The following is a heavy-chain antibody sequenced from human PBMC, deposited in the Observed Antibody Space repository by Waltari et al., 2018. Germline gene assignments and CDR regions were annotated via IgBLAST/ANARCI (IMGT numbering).Heavy chain of an antibody. J-gene: IGHJ4*02. CDR1: GFTFSSYA. V-gene: IGHV3-23*01. Sequence: EVQLLESGGGLVQPGGSLRLSCAASGFTFSSYAMSWVRQAPGKGLEWVSAISGSGGRTYYADAGKGRFTISRDNSKNTLYLQMNSLRAEDTAVYYCANIRVSSGGMIDYWGQGTLVTVSS. CDR3: ANIRVSSGGMIDY. CDR2: ISGSGGRT. D-gene: IGHD3-10*01.